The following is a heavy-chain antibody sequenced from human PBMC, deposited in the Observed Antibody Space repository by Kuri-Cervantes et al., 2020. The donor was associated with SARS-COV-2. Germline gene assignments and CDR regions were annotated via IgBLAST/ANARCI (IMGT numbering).Heavy chain of an antibody. CDR2: ISYDGSNK. J-gene: IGHJ6*02. CDR1: GFTFSSYG. V-gene: IGHV3-30*03. CDR3: ARDSHCSSTSCYTDGMDV. Sequence: GESLKISCAASGFTFSSYGMHWVRQAPGKGLEWVAVISYDGSNKYYADSVKGRFTISRDNSKNTLYLQMNSLRAEDTAVYYCARDSHCSSTSCYTDGMDVWGQGTTVTVSS. D-gene: IGHD2-2*02.